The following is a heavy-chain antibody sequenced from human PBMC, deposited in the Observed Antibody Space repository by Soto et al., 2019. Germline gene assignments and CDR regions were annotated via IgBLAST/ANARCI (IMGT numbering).Heavy chain of an antibody. J-gene: IGHJ4*02. D-gene: IGHD4-17*01. CDR3: ASNIRVGAVTTDVAY. V-gene: IGHV1-69*01. CDR1: GGTFSSYA. CDR2: IIPIFGTA. Sequence: QVQLVQSGAEVKKPGSSVKVSCKASGGTFSSYAISWVRQAPGHGLEWMGGIIPIFGTANYAQKFQGRVTIPADESTSTAYMELSSLRSEDTAVYYCASNIRVGAVTTDVAYWGQGTLVTVYS.